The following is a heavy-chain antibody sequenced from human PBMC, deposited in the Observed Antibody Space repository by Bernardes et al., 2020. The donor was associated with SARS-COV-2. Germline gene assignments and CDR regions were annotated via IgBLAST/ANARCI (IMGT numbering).Heavy chain of an antibody. J-gene: IGHJ4*02. CDR2: INPNSGGT. V-gene: IGHV1-2*02. CDR1: GYTFTGYY. D-gene: IGHD5-12*01. CDR3: ARDNSVATITNLDY. Sequence: ASVKVSCKASGYTFTGYYMHWVRQAPGQGLEWMGWINPNSGGTNYAQKFQGRVTMTRDTSISTAYMELSRLRSDDTAVYYCARDNSVATITNLDYWGQGTLVTVSS.